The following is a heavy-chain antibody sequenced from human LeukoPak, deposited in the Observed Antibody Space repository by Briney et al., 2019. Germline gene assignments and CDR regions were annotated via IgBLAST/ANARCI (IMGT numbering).Heavy chain of an antibody. Sequence: SETLSLTCTVSGGSTSSGDYYWSWIRQPPGKGLEWIGYIYYSGSTYYNPSLKSRVTISVDTSKNQFSLKLSSVTAADTAVYYCARVNGDYGDFDYWGQGTLVTVSS. J-gene: IGHJ4*02. CDR1: GGSTSSGDYY. CDR3: ARVNGDYGDFDY. V-gene: IGHV4-30-4*01. CDR2: IYYSGST. D-gene: IGHD4-17*01.